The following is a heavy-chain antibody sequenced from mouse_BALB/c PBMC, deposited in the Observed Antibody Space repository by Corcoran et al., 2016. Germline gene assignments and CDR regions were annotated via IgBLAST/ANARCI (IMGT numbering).Heavy chain of an antibody. CDR2: ISYDGSD. D-gene: IGHD2-4*01. J-gene: IGHJ1*01. V-gene: IGHV3-6*02. CDR3: ARSTMITTYRYFDV. CDR1: GYSITSGYY. Sequence: DVQLQESGPGLVKPSQSLSLTCSVTGYSITSGYYWNWLRQFPGNKLEWMGYISYDGSDNYNPSLKNRISITRDTSKNQFFLKLNSVTTEDTATYYCARSTMITTYRYFDVWGAGTTVTVSS.